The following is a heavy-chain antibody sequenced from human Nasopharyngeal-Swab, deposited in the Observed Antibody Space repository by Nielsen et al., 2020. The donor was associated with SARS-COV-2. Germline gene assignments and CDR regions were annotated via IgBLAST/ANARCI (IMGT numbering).Heavy chain of an antibody. V-gene: IGHV3-53*01. J-gene: IGHJ4*02. CDR2: IYSGGST. Sequence: GGSLRLSCAASGFTVSTNYMSWVRQAPGKGLEWVSVIYSGGSTYYADSVKGRFTISRDNSKNTLYLQMNGLRAEDTAVYYCAREGLGNDFDYWGQGTLVTVSS. CDR1: GFTVSTNY. CDR3: AREGLGNDFDY. D-gene: IGHD5-12*01.